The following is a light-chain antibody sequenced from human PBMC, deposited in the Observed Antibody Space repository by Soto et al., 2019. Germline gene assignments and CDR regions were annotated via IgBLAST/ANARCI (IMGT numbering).Light chain of an antibody. CDR1: QSVSSY. CDR2: DAS. J-gene: IGKJ5*01. V-gene: IGKV3-11*01. Sequence: IVLTQSPATLRLSTGERATLSCSASQSVSSYLAWYQQKPGQAPRLLIYDASNRATCISARFSGSGSGTDFTLSISSLEPEDFAVYYCQQRSNWLSITFGQGTRLEIK. CDR3: QQRSNWLSIT.